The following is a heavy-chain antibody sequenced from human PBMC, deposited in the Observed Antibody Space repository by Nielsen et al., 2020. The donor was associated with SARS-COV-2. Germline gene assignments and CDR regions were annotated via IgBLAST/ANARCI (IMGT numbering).Heavy chain of an antibody. D-gene: IGHD1-26*01. CDR3: AIEGYSGSYLAY. CDR1: GFTFSSYA. Sequence: GESLKISCAASGFTFSSYAMSWVRQAPGKGLEWVSAISGSGGSTYYADSVKGRFTISRDNSKNTLYLQMNSLRAEDTAVYYCAIEGYSGSYLAYWGQGTLVTVSS. V-gene: IGHV3-23*01. CDR2: ISGSGGST. J-gene: IGHJ4*02.